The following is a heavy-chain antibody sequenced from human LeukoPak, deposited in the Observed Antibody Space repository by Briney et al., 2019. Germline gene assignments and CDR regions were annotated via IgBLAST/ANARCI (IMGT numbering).Heavy chain of an antibody. Sequence: PGGSLRLSFAPSGFTASSTSRSWVPKAPGKGLEWVSVIYSGGSTYYADSVKGRFTISRDNSKNTLYLQMNSLRAEDTAVYYCARVRYSSGWSRKGDAFDIWGQGTMVTVSS. CDR3: ARVRYSSGWSRKGDAFDI. D-gene: IGHD6-19*01. J-gene: IGHJ3*02. CDR2: IYSGGST. CDR1: GFTASSTS. V-gene: IGHV3-53*01.